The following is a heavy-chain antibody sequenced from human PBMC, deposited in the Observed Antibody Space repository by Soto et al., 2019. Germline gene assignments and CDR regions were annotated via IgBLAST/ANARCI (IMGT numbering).Heavy chain of an antibody. CDR3: NPRECRVVGATPDY. V-gene: IGHV3-15*01. CDR2: IKKKSDGGTS. J-gene: IGHJ4*02. CDR1: GFTFSNAW. Sequence: PGGSLRLSCAASGFTFSNAWMNWVRQAPGKGLEWVGRIKKKSDGGTSDYAAPVKVRFRISRDDAIKTLYLEMHSLHIDDTAVYYCNPRECRVVGATPDYWGRGTLVTVSS. D-gene: IGHD1-26*01.